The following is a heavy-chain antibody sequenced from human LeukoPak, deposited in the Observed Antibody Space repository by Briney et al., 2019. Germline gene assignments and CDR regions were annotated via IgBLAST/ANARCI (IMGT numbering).Heavy chain of an antibody. CDR2: ISSNGDNT. CDR3: VRGTCY. Sequence: GGSLRVSCSVSGFTFSTDVMHCVRQAPGKGLEYVSAISSNGDNTYYADSVKGRFTISRDNSKNTLYLQMSSLRADDTAVYYCVRGTCYWGQGTLVTVSS. V-gene: IGHV3-64D*06. J-gene: IGHJ4*02. CDR1: GFTFSTDV.